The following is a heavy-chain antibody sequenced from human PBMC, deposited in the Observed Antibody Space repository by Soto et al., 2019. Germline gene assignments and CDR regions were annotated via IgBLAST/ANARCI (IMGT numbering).Heavy chain of an antibody. Sequence: SETLSLTCTVSGGSVSSGSYYWSWIRQPPGKGLEWIGYIYYSGSTNYNPSLKSRVTISVDTSKNQFSLKLSSVTAADTAVYYCARERLTLRYFDYWGQGTLVTVSS. D-gene: IGHD3-22*01. CDR2: IYYSGST. CDR3: ARERLTLRYFDY. CDR1: GGSVSSGSYY. V-gene: IGHV4-61*01. J-gene: IGHJ4*02.